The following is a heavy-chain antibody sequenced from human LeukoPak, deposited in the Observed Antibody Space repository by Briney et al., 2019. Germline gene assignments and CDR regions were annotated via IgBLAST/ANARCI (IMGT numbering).Heavy chain of an antibody. CDR3: ARGGWSLDY. V-gene: IGHV4-59*01. Sequence: PSETLSLTCIVSGGSISSYYWSWIRQPPGKGLEWIGYIYYSGSTNYNPSLTSRRTMSADTSRNQFSLKLSSVTAADTAVYYCARGGWSLDYWGQGTLVTVSS. J-gene: IGHJ4*02. D-gene: IGHD2-21*01. CDR1: GGSISSYY. CDR2: IYYSGST.